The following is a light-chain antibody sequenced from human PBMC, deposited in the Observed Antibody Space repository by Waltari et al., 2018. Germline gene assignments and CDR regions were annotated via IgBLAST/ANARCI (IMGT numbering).Light chain of an antibody. CDR2: SNN. J-gene: IGLJ3*02. V-gene: IGLV1-44*01. Sequence: QSVLAQPPSASGTPGQRVTISCSGSSSNIGTNPVSWYQHHPGTAPKLLIYSNNQRSSGVPVRISGPKSGTSASLTISWLQSDDETDYYCAVWDDSLNGWVFGGGTKLTVL. CDR3: AVWDDSLNGWV. CDR1: SSNIGTNP.